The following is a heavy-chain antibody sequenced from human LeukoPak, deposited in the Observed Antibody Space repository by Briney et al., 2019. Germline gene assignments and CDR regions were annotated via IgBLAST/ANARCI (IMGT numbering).Heavy chain of an antibody. Sequence: GASLKISCKGSGYSFTSYWIGCVRQMRGKGLEWMGIIYPGDSDTRYSPSFQGQVTISADKSISTAYLQWSSLKASDTAMYYCARGVGGGYPLHYFDYWGQGTLVTVSS. CDR3: ARGVGGGYPLHYFDY. V-gene: IGHV5-51*01. CDR2: IYPGDSDT. D-gene: IGHD5-12*01. J-gene: IGHJ4*02. CDR1: GYSFTSYW.